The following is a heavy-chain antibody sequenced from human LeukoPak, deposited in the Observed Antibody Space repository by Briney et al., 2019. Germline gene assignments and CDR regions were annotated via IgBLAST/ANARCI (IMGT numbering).Heavy chain of an antibody. Sequence: GESLKISCKGSGCSFTNYWIGWVRQMPGKGLEWMGIIYPGDSDTRYSPSFQGQVTISADKSISTAYLQWSSLKASDTAMYYCASARGIAVAGGTYYFDYWGQGTLVTVSS. CDR2: IYPGDSDT. CDR3: ASARGIAVAGGTYYFDY. D-gene: IGHD6-19*01. CDR1: GCSFTNYW. V-gene: IGHV5-51*01. J-gene: IGHJ4*02.